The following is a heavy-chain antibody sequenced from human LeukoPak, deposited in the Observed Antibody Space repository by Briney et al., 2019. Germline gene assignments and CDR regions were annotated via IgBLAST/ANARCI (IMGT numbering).Heavy chain of an antibody. CDR1: GFTVSSNY. J-gene: IGHJ4*02. V-gene: IGHV3-53*01. Sequence: PGGSLRLSCAASGFTVSSNYMSWVRQAPGKGLEWVSVIYSGGSTYYADSVKGRFTISRDNAKNSLYLQMSSLTDEDTAVYYCARDRYGDYDFDYWGQGALVTVSS. CDR3: ARDRYGDYDFDY. D-gene: IGHD4-17*01. CDR2: IYSGGST.